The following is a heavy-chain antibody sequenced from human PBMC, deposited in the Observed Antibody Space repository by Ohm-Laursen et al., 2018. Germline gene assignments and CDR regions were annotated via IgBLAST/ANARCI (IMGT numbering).Heavy chain of an antibody. J-gene: IGHJ4*02. CDR2: ISSSSSYI. V-gene: IGHV3-21*01. D-gene: IGHD3-3*01. Sequence: SLRLSCAASGFTFSSYSMNWVRQAPGKGLEWVSSISSSSSYIYYADSVKGRFTISRDNAKNSLYLQMNSLRAEDTAVYYCAKWGYDFWSGEILIFDYWGQGTLVTVSS. CDR1: GFTFSSYS. CDR3: AKWGYDFWSGEILIFDY.